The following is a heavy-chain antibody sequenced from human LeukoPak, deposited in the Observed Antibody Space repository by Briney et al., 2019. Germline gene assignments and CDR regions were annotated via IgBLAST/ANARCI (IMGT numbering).Heavy chain of an antibody. CDR2: INHSGST. CDR1: GGSFSGYY. CDR3: ARGGPYCSGGSCYLRRFDP. V-gene: IGHV4-34*01. J-gene: IGHJ5*02. Sequence: SETLSLTCAVYGGSFSGYYWSWIRQPPGKGLEWIGEINHSGSTNYNPSLKSRVTISVDTSKNQFSLKLSSVTAADTAVYYCARGGPYCSGGSCYLRRFDPWGQGTLVTVSS. D-gene: IGHD2-15*01.